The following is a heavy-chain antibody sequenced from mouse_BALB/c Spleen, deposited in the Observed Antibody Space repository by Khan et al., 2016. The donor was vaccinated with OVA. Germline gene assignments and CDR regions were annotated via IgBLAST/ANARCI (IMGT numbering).Heavy chain of an antibody. CDR1: GYSITSDYA. V-gene: IGHV3-2*02. CDR3: SGGRAY. J-gene: IGHJ3*01. D-gene: IGHD3-3*01. CDR2: ITYSGRT. Sequence: EVQLQESGPGLVKPSQSLSLTCTVTGYSITSDYAWNWIRQFPENRLEWMGNITYSGRTSYTPSLKSRITITRDTSKNKFFLQLNSVTIDDTATNYCSGGRAYWGQGTLVTVSA.